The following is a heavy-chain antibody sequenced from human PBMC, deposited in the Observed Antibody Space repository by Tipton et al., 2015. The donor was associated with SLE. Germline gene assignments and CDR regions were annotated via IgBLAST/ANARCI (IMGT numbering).Heavy chain of an antibody. CDR1: GFTFSSYG. Sequence: SLRLSCAASGFTFSSYGMHWVRQAPGKGLEWVAFIWYDGRNKYYADSVKGRFTISRDNSKNTLYLQMNSLRAEDTAVYYCAKAPRMDQRAAGGYYYYGMDVWGQGTTVTVSS. D-gene: IGHD6-13*01. V-gene: IGHV3-30*02. J-gene: IGHJ6*02. CDR2: IWYDGRNK. CDR3: AKAPRMDQRAAGGYYYYGMDV.